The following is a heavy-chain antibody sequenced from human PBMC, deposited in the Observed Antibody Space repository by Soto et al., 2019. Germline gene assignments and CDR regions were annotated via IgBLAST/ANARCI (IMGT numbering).Heavy chain of an antibody. CDR1: GYSFTHYA. V-gene: IGHV1-3*04. D-gene: IGHD2-15*01. CDR3: ARESRYCSGGSCYFLPGIDY. Sequence: ASVKVSCKASGYSFTHYAIHWVRQAPGQSLEWMGWISTDNGITRISQKFQDRVTFTRDSSASTAYMELSSLKSEDTAVYYCARESRYCSGGSCYFLPGIDYWG. J-gene: IGHJ4*01. CDR2: ISTDNGIT.